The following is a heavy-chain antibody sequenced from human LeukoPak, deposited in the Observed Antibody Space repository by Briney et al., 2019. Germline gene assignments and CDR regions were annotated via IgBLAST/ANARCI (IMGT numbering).Heavy chain of an antibody. V-gene: IGHV3-21*04. D-gene: IGHD3-10*01. CDR1: GFTFSSYS. Sequence: GGSLRLSCAASGFTFSSYSMNWVRQAPGKGLEWVSSISSSSSYIYYADSVKGRFTISRDNAKNSLYLQMNSLRAEDMALYYCAKDAGSGSYYKFSWFDPWGQGTLVTVSS. CDR2: ISSSSSYI. CDR3: AKDAGSGSYYKFSWFDP. J-gene: IGHJ5*02.